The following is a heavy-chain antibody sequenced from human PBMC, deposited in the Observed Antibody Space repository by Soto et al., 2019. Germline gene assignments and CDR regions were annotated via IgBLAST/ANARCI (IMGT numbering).Heavy chain of an antibody. J-gene: IGHJ4*02. CDR2: IYYSGST. Sequence: SETLSLTCTVSGGSISSGNFYWNWIRQPPGKGLEWIGYIYYSGSTFYNPSLKSRITISVDTSRNQFSLKLSSVTAADTAVYYCARFVRWRQSNPPGIFDYWGQGTLVTVS. CDR3: ARFVRWRQSNPPGIFDY. D-gene: IGHD2-15*01. V-gene: IGHV4-30-4*01. CDR1: GGSISSGNFY.